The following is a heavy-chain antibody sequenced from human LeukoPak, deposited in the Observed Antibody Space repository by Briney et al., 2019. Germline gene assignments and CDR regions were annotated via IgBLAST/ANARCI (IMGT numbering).Heavy chain of an antibody. CDR3: AKDGQLGGSSWFTLYFDY. V-gene: IGHV3-30*18. CDR1: RFSFRSYD. CDR2: ISYDGSNT. Sequence: GGSLRLSCAASRFSFRSYDMHWVRQAPGKGLEGVAVISYDGSNTYYTDSVKGRFTTSRDNSKNTLYLQMNSLRPEDTAVYYCAKDGQLGGSSWFTLYFDYWGQGTLVTVSS. J-gene: IGHJ4*02. D-gene: IGHD6-13*01.